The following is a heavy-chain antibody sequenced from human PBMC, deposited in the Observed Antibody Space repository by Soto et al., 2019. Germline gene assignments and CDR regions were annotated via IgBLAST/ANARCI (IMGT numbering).Heavy chain of an antibody. D-gene: IGHD6-19*01. CDR3: ARSVAVPGAHIDY. J-gene: IGHJ4*02. CDR1: GGSISGSY. V-gene: IGHV4-59*01. CDR2: VYYTGST. Sequence: SETLSLTCSVSGGSISGSYLSWIRQSPGKGLEWLGYVYYTGSTNYSSSLRSRVSISVDTSKNEFSLRLSSVTAADTAVYFCARSVAVPGAHIDYWGQGTQVTVSS.